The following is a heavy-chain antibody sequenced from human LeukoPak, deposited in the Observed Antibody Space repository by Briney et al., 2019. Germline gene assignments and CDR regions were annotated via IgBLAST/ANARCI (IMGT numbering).Heavy chain of an antibody. J-gene: IGHJ6*03. V-gene: IGHV4-4*07. Sequence: SETLSLTCTVSGGTNSSYYWGWIRQPAGKGLEWIGRIYTSGSTNYNPSLKSRVTISVDKSKNQFSLKLSSVTAADTAVYYCAGRKYYYDSSGYYPGGINYYYYMDVWGERTTVTVSS. D-gene: IGHD3-22*01. CDR1: GGTNSSYY. CDR2: IYTSGST. CDR3: AGRKYYYDSSGYYPGGINYYYYMDV.